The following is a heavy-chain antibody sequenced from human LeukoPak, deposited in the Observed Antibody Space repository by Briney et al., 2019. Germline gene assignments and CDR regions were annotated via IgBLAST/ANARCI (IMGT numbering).Heavy chain of an antibody. CDR1: GYSISSGYY. CDR2: IYHSGST. J-gene: IGHJ5*02. D-gene: IGHD2-21*01. Sequence: SETLSLTCTVSGYSISSGYYWGWIRQPPGKGLEWIGSIYHSGSTYYNPSLKSRVTISVDTSKNQFSLKLSSVTAADTAVYYCAREGYGILGRDWFDPWGQGTLVTVSS. V-gene: IGHV4-38-2*02. CDR3: AREGYGILGRDWFDP.